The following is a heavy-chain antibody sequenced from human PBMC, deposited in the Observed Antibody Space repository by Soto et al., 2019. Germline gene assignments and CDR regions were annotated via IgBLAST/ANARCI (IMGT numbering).Heavy chain of an antibody. J-gene: IGHJ6*02. V-gene: IGHV4-31*03. CDR1: GGSIRSGGYY. D-gene: IGHD5-18*01. CDR2: IYYSGST. CDR3: ARDRLMATAGTARHYFGLDV. Sequence: SETLSLTCTVSGGSIRSGGYYWSWVRQSPRRGLEWIGNIYYSGSTYYNPSLKSRLTISVDTSKDQFSLNLSSVTAADTAVYYCARDRLMATAGTARHYFGLDVWGQGTTVTVSS.